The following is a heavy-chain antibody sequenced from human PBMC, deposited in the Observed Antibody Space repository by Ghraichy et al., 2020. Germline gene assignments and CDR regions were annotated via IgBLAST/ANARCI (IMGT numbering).Heavy chain of an antibody. CDR3: ASGTGSYFGLAGWFDP. Sequence: SETLSLTCTVSGGSISSGGYYWSWIRQHPGKGLEWIGYIYYSGSTYSNPSLKSRVSISVDTSKNQFSLKLSSVTAADTAVYYCASGTGSYFGLAGWFDPWGQGTLVTVSS. J-gene: IGHJ5*02. D-gene: IGHD3-10*01. V-gene: IGHV4-31*03. CDR2: IYYSGST. CDR1: GGSISSGGYY.